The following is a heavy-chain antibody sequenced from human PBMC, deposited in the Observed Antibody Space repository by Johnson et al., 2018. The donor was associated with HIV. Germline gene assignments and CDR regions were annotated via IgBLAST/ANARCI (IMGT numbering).Heavy chain of an antibody. CDR2: ISGSGGST. CDR3: ARIKRCVLWYDAFDI. Sequence: VQLVESGGGVVQPGRSLRLSCAASGFTVSSNYMSWVRQAPGKGLEWVSVISGSGGSTYYADSVKGRFTISRDNSKNTLYLQMSSLRAGDTAVYYCARIKRCVLWYDAFDIWGQGTMVTVSS. J-gene: IGHJ3*02. V-gene: IGHV3-66*02. CDR1: GFTVSSNY. D-gene: IGHD3-10*01.